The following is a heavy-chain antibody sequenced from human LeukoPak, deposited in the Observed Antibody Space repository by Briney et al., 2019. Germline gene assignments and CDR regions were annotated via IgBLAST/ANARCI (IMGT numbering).Heavy chain of an antibody. CDR2: IYYSGST. Sequence: PSETLSLTCTVSGGSISSYYWSWIRQPPGKGLEWIGYIYYSGSTYYNPSLKSRVTMSVDTSKNQFSLKLSFVTAADTAVYYCAREVSARDGSLGRPFDYWGQGTLVTVSS. CDR3: AREVSARDGSLGRPFDY. V-gene: IGHV4-59*12. D-gene: IGHD5-24*01. CDR1: GGSISSYY. J-gene: IGHJ4*02.